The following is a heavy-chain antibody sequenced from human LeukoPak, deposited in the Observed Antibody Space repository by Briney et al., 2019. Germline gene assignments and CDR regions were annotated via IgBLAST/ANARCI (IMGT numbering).Heavy chain of an antibody. Sequence: SETLSLTCIVSGRSISSSSYYWGWIRQPPGKGLEGIGSIYYSGSTYYNPSLKSRFTMSVDTSKNQFSLKLSSVTAADTAVYYCARARYIVVVVAATNWFDPWGQGTLVTVSS. CDR1: GRSISSSSYY. D-gene: IGHD2-15*01. J-gene: IGHJ5*02. V-gene: IGHV4-39*01. CDR3: ARARYIVVVVAATNWFDP. CDR2: IYYSGST.